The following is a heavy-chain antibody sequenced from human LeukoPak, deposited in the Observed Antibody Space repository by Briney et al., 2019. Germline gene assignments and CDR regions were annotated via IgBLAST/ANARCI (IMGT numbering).Heavy chain of an antibody. CDR2: IYSGGDT. CDR1: GFTVSNYY. J-gene: IGHJ5*02. CDR3: ARDPDA. V-gene: IGHV3-66*01. Sequence: GGSLGLSCAASGFTVSNYYMSWVRKAPGEGLEWVSVIYSGGDTYHADSVKGRFTLSRDNSKNTLYLQMNSLRAEDTAVYYCARDPDAWGQGTLVTVSS.